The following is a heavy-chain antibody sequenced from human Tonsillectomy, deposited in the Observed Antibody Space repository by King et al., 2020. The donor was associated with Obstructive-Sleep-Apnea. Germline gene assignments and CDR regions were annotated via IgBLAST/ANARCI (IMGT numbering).Heavy chain of an antibody. CDR3: AKGGVPGYRRGLYFAL. CDR1: GFTFDDYA. Sequence: VQLVESGGGLVQPGRSLRLSCAASGFTFDDYAMHWVRQAPGKGLEWVSGISWNSGSIGYADSVKGRFTISRDNAKNSLYLQMNSLRAEDTALYYCAKGGVPGYRRGLYFALWRRPTLVTVSS. J-gene: IGHJ2*01. V-gene: IGHV3-9*01. CDR2: ISWNSGSI. D-gene: IGHD6-19*01.